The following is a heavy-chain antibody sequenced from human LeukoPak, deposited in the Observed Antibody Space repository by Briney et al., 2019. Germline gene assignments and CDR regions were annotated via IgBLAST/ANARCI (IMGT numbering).Heavy chain of an antibody. V-gene: IGHV1-46*01. D-gene: IGHD3-10*01. Sequence: ASVKVSCKASGYTFTSYYMHWVRQALGQGLEWMGIINPSGGSTSYAQKFQGRVTMTRDTSTSTVYMELSSLRSEDTAVYYCAREGPMVRGGQSKGFDYWGQGTLVTVSS. J-gene: IGHJ4*02. CDR3: AREGPMVRGGQSKGFDY. CDR2: INPSGGST. CDR1: GYTFTSYY.